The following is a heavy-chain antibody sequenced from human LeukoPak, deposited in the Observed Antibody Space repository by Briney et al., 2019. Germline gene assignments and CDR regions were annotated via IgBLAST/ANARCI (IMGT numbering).Heavy chain of an antibody. V-gene: IGHV1-18*01. Sequence: ASVKVSCKASGYTFTSYGISWVRQAPGQGLEWMGWISAYNGNTNYAQKLQGRVTMTTDTSTSTAYMGLRSLRSDDTAVYYCARLYGYSYVTWNYYYYMDVWGKGTTVTISS. D-gene: IGHD5-18*01. CDR3: ARLYGYSYVTWNYYYYMDV. J-gene: IGHJ6*03. CDR2: ISAYNGNT. CDR1: GYTFTSYG.